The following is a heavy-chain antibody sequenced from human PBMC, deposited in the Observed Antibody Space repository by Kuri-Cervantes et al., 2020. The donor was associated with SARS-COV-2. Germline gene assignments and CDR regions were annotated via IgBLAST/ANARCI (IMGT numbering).Heavy chain of an antibody. CDR3: ARDIGARDDY. CDR2: IIPIFGTA. J-gene: IGHJ4*02. Sequence: GGSLRLSCKASGGTFSSYAISWVRQAPGQGLEWMGGIIPIFGTANYAQKFQGRATITADKSTSTAYMELSSLRSEDTAVYYCARDIGARDDYWGQGTLVTVSS. CDR1: GGTFSSYA. D-gene: IGHD3-10*01. V-gene: IGHV1-69*06.